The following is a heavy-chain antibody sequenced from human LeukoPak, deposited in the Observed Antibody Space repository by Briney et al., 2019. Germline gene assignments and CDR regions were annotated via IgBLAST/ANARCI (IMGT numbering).Heavy chain of an antibody. D-gene: IGHD5-12*01. J-gene: IGHJ4*02. CDR3: ARSPSRGYSGYDLDY. CDR2: INPNSGGT. V-gene: IGHV1-2*02. CDR1: GYTFTGYY. Sequence: ASVKVSCKASGYTFTGYYMHWVRQAPGQGLEWMGWINPNSGGTNYAQKFQGRVTMTRDTSISTAYMELSRLRSDDTAVYYCARSPSRGYSGYDLDYWVQGTLVTVSS.